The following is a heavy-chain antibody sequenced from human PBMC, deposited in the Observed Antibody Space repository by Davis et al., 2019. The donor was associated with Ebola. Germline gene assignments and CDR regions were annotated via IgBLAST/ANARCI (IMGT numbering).Heavy chain of an antibody. D-gene: IGHD3/OR15-3a*01. Sequence: MPSETLSLTCTVSGGSISSGGYYWSWIRQHPGKGLEWIGYIYYSGSTYYNPSLKSRVTISVDTSKNQFSLKLSSVTAADTAVYYCARGTGLVSDYWGQGTLVTVSS. V-gene: IGHV4-31*03. CDR2: IYYSGST. J-gene: IGHJ4*02. CDR1: GGSISSGGYY. CDR3: ARGTGLVSDY.